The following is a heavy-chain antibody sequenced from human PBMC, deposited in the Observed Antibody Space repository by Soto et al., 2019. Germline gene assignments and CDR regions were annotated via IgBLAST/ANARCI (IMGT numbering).Heavy chain of an antibody. CDR3: ARVGGLRFLEWNRLYYYYYMDV. V-gene: IGHV3-33*01. D-gene: IGHD3-3*01. J-gene: IGHJ6*03. Sequence: QVQLVESGGGVVQPGRSLRLSCAASGFTFSSYGMHWVRQAPGKGLEWVAVIWYDGSNKYYANSVKGRFTISRDNSKNTLYLQMNSLRAEDTAVYYCARVGGLRFLEWNRLYYYYYMDVWGKGTTVTVSS. CDR2: IWYDGSNK. CDR1: GFTFSSYG.